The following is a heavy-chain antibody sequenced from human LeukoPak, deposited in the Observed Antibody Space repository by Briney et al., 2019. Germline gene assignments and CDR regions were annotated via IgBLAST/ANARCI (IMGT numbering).Heavy chain of an antibody. D-gene: IGHD5-18*01. CDR3: AREVERRGGIQLWLSYYYGMDV. Sequence: QPGGSLRLSCAASGFTFSSYEMNWVRQAPGKGLEWVSYISSSGSTIYYADSVKGRFTISRDNAKNSLYLQMNSLRAEDTAVYYRAREVERRGGIQLWLSYYYGMDVWGKGTTVTVSS. CDR2: ISSSGSTI. J-gene: IGHJ6*04. CDR1: GFTFSSYE. V-gene: IGHV3-48*03.